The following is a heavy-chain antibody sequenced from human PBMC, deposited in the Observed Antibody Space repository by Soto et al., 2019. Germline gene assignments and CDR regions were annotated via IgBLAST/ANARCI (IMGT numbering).Heavy chain of an antibody. Sequence: QVQLVQSGAEVKKPGASVQVSCKASGYTFTSYGISWVRQAPGRGLEWMGWISAYNGNTNYAQKLQGRVTMTTDTSTSIAYMELRSLRSDDTAVYYCARDWYDFWSGSYFFDYWGQGTLVTVSS. V-gene: IGHV1-18*01. D-gene: IGHD3-3*01. J-gene: IGHJ4*02. CDR3: ARDWYDFWSGSYFFDY. CDR1: GYTFTSYG. CDR2: ISAYNGNT.